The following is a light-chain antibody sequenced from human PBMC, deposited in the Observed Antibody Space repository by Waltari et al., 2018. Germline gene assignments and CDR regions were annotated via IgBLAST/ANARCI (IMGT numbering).Light chain of an antibody. J-gene: IGKJ2*01. Sequence: DTVMTQSPDSLAVSLGERATINCKSSQSVLYSSNNKNYLAWYQQQPGQHPKLLIYWASTRESGVPDRFSGSGSGTDFTLTISSLQAEDVAVYYCQQYYNTPYTFGQGTKLEIK. CDR2: WAS. V-gene: IGKV4-1*01. CDR3: QQYYNTPYT. CDR1: QSVLYSSNNKNY.